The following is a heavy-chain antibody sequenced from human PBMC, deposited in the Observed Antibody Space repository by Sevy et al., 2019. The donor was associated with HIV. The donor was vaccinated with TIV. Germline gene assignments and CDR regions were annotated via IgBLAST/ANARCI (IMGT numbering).Heavy chain of an antibody. CDR3: ARSLYSYSLDV. CDR1: GFTFSSYA. V-gene: IGHV3-30-3*01. Sequence: GGSLRLSCAASGFTFSSYAMHWVRQAPGKGLEWVAVLSYDGSNKYYADSVKGRFTISRDNSKNTVYLQMNSLRAEDTAVYYCARSLYSYSLDVWGQGTTVTVSS. CDR2: LSYDGSNK. J-gene: IGHJ6*03.